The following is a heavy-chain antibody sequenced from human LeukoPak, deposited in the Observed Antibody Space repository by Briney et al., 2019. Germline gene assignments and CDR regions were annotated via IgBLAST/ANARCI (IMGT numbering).Heavy chain of an antibody. D-gene: IGHD6-13*01. CDR1: GFSFSSYA. Sequence: GSLRLSCAASGFSFSSYAMSWVRQAPGKGLEWIGSIYYSGSTYYNPSLKSRVTISVDTSKNQFSLKLSSVTAADTAVYYCARRDGSSWYGGYYMDVWGKGTTVTISS. V-gene: IGHV4-39*01. CDR2: IYYSGST. CDR3: ARRDGSSWYGGYYMDV. J-gene: IGHJ6*03.